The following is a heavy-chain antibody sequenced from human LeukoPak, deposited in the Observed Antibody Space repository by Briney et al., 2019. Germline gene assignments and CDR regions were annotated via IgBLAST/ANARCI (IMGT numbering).Heavy chain of an antibody. D-gene: IGHD6-19*01. J-gene: IGHJ4*02. CDR3: AKLKAVAGTGSIDY. Sequence: GGSLRLSCAASGFTFSSYAMSWVRQAPGKGLEWVSAISGGGGSTYYADSVKGRFTISRDNSKNTLYLQMNSLRAEDTAVYYCAKLKAVAGTGSIDYWGQGTLVTVSS. V-gene: IGHV3-23*01. CDR2: ISGGGGST. CDR1: GFTFSSYA.